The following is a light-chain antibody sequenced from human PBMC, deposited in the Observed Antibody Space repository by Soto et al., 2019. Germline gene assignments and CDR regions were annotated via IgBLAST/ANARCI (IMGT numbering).Light chain of an antibody. CDR1: QSVSSSY. V-gene: IGKV3-20*01. CDR3: QHYGSSPLS. J-gene: IGKJ4*01. CDR2: GAS. Sequence: EIVLTQSPGTLSLSPGERATLSCRASQSVSSSYLAWYQQKPGQAPRLIISGASSSATGIPDRFSGSGSGTDFTLTISRLEPEDLAVYYCQHYGSSPLSFGGGTKVEIK.